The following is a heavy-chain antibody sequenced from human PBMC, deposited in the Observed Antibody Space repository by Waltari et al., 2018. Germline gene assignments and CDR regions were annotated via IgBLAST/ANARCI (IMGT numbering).Heavy chain of an antibody. CDR3: ARGATSMVYYYYMDV. V-gene: IGHV1-8*03. Sequence: QVQLVQSGAEVKKPGASVKVSCKASGYSFRNFDINWVRQATGQGLEWMGWTDPNSGKTRYAQKFKGRVTFTRDTSMSIAYMELSNLRSDDTAVYYCARGATSMVYYYYMDVWGKGTTVTVSS. D-gene: IGHD5-18*01. CDR2: TDPNSGKT. J-gene: IGHJ6*03. CDR1: GYSFRNFD.